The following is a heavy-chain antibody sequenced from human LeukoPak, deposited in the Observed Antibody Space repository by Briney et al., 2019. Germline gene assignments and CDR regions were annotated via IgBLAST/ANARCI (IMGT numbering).Heavy chain of an antibody. Sequence: SETLSLTCTVSGGPISSYYWSWIRQPAGKGLEWIGRIYTSGSTNYNPSLKSRVTMSVDTSKNQFSLKLSSVTAADTAVYYCARDRGTYYYDSSGYYDAFDIWGQGTMVTVSS. J-gene: IGHJ3*02. D-gene: IGHD3-22*01. V-gene: IGHV4-4*07. CDR3: ARDRGTYYYDSSGYYDAFDI. CDR2: IYTSGST. CDR1: GGPISSYY.